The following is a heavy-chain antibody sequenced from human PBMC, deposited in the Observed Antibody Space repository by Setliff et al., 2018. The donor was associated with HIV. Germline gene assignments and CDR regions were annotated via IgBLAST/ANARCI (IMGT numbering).Heavy chain of an antibody. D-gene: IGHD3-3*01. J-gene: IGHJ6*02. CDR3: ARIFGDQGYYYGMDV. CDR2: IYYSGST. CDR1: GGSISSYY. V-gene: IGHV4-59*01. Sequence: SETLSLTCTVSGGSISSYYWSWIRQPPGKGLEWIGYIYYSGSTNYSPSLKGRVTISVDTSKNQFSLKLSSVIAADTAVYYCARIFGDQGYYYGMDVWGQGTTVTVSS.